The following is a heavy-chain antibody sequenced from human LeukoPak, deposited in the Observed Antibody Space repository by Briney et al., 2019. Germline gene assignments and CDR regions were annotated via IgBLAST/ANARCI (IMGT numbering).Heavy chain of an antibody. D-gene: IGHD4-17*01. CDR3: ARPRITHDYGDYYGMDV. J-gene: IGHJ6*02. CDR1: GYTFTSYG. Sequence: ASVTVSCKASGYTFTSYGISWVRQAPGQGLEWMGWISAYNGNTNYAQKLQGRVTMTTDTSTSTAYMELRSLRSDDTAVYYCARPRITHDYGDYYGMDVWGQGTTVTVSS. CDR2: ISAYNGNT. V-gene: IGHV1-18*01.